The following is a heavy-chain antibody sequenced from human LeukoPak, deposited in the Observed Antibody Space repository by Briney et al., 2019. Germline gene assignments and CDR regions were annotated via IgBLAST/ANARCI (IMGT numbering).Heavy chain of an antibody. CDR1: GFTFDDYA. CDR3: AKITALSPGAFDY. J-gene: IGHJ4*02. Sequence: GGSLRLSCAASGFTFDDYAMHWVRQAPGKGLEWVSGISWNSGSIGYADSVKGRFTISRDSSRDTLYLQMNSLRPEDSAVYYCAKITALSPGAFDYWGQGTLVTVSS. V-gene: IGHV3-9*01. CDR2: ISWNSGSI. D-gene: IGHD2-21*02.